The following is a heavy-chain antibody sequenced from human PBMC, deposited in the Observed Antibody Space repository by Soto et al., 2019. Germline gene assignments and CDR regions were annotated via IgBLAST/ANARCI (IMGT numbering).Heavy chain of an antibody. CDR2: IVVVSGST. J-gene: IGHJ6*02. CDR3: SADHPHMVMGWPV. V-gene: IGHV1-58*02. D-gene: IGHD3-10*01. CDR1: GFDFGSFG. Sequence: SGKVSCKASGFDFGSFGIQFLRQTRGRGLEWIGWIVVVSGSTNYARHFKGRVAISRDMSSSTAYLDLYDLKSDDTAVYFCSADHPHMVMGWPVWGEVTKVTVSS.